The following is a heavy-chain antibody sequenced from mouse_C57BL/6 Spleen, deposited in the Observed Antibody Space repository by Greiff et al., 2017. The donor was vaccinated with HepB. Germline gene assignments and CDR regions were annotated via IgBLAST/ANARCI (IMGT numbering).Heavy chain of an antibody. J-gene: IGHJ2*01. CDR2: IRSKSNNYAT. CDR1: GFSFNTYA. D-gene: IGHD1-2*01. Sequence: DVQLQESGGGLVQPKGSLKLSCAASGFSFNTYAMNWVRQAPGKGLEWVARIRSKSNNYATYYADSVKERFTISRDDSESILDLQMNNLNTEDTAMYYCVSTTAYYFDYWGQGTTLTVSS. V-gene: IGHV10-1*01. CDR3: VSTTAYYFDY.